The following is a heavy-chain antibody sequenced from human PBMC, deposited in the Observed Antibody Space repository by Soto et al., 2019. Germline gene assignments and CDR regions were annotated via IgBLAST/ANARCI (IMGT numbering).Heavy chain of an antibody. CDR3: ARLGYCSGGSCYNFDSEYYFDY. Sequence: QVQLVQSGAEVKKPGASVKVSCKASGYTFTSYGISWVRQAPGQGLEWMGWISAYNGNTNYAQKLQGRVTMTTDTTTSTAYMELRSLRSDDTAVYYCARLGYCSGGSCYNFDSEYYFDYWGQGTLVTVSS. J-gene: IGHJ4*02. CDR2: ISAYNGNT. D-gene: IGHD2-15*01. V-gene: IGHV1-18*01. CDR1: GYTFTSYG.